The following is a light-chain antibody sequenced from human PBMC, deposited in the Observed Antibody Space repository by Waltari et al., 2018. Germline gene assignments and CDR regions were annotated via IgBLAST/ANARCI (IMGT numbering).Light chain of an antibody. J-gene: IGKJ2*01. Sequence: EIVLTQSPGSLSLSPGERATLSCRASQSVDNTYLAWYQKKPGQAPRLLIFAASSRATGTPDRFSGGWSGTDFTLTISRLEPEDFAVYYCHHYGGSLPNTFGQGTKLEIK. CDR2: AAS. CDR3: HHYGGSLPNT. CDR1: QSVDNTY. V-gene: IGKV3-20*01.